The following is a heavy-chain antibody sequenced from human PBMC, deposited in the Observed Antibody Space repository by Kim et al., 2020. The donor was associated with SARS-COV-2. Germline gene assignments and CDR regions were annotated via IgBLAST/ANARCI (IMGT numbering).Heavy chain of an antibody. CDR1: GYTFTGYY. CDR3: AREGEHIVVVTAIPGRGGLDP. Sequence: ASVKVSCKASGYTFTGYYMHWVRQAPGQGLEWMGRINPNSGGTNYAQKFQGRVTMTRDTSISTAYMELSRLRSDDTAVYYCAREGEHIVVVTAIPGRGGLDPWGQGTLVTVSS. D-gene: IGHD2-21*02. V-gene: IGHV1-2*06. J-gene: IGHJ5*02. CDR2: INPNSGGT.